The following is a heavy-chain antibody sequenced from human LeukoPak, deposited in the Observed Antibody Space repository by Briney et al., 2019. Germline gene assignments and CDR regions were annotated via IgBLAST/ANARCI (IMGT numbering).Heavy chain of an antibody. CDR3: ASHIGDYYYYYYMDV. J-gene: IGHJ6*03. D-gene: IGHD2-21*01. CDR1: GFTSSSYI. CDR2: ISSGSSYI. V-gene: IGHV3-21*01. Sequence: GGSLRLSCAASGFTSSSYIMNWVRQAPGKGLEWVSSISSGSSYIYYADSVKGRFTIPRDDARNSLYLQMNSLRAEDTAVYCCASHIGDYYYYYYMDVWGKGTTVTVSS.